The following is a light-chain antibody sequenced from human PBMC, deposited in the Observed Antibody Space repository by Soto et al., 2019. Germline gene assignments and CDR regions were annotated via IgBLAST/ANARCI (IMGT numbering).Light chain of an antibody. J-gene: IGKJ1*01. Sequence: EVVITQSPLSLPVTLGQPASISCKSSQSLVSSDGNTYLNWFQQRPGQSPRRLIYKVSNRDSGVPDRFSGSGSGTDFTLKISRVEAEDVGVYYCMQGTHWPWTFGQGTKVDIK. CDR3: MQGTHWPWT. CDR2: KVS. V-gene: IGKV2-30*01. CDR1: QSLVSSDGNTY.